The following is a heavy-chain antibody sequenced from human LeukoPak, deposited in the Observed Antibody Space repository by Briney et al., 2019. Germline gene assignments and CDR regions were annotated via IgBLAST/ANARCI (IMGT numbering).Heavy chain of an antibody. CDR1: GYTFTSYY. CDR2: IKPSGGST. J-gene: IGHJ6*02. CDR3: ARDAGGYSGKYGMDV. V-gene: IGHV1-46*01. Sequence: ASVKVSCKASGYTFTSYYMHWVRQAPGQGLEWMGIIKPSGGSTSYAQKFQGRVTMTRDTSRSTVYMELSSLRSEDTAVYYCARDAGGYSGKYGMDVWGQGTTVTVSS. D-gene: IGHD5-12*01.